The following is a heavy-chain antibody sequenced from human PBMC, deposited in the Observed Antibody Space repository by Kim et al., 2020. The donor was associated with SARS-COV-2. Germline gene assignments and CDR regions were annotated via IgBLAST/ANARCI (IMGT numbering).Heavy chain of an antibody. V-gene: IGHV4-31*03. CDR1: GGSISSGGYY. Sequence: SENLSLTCTVSGGSISSGGYYWSWIRQHPGKGLEWIGYIYYSGSTYYNPSLKSRVTISVDTSKNQFSLKLSSVTAADTAVYYCARGDGDLRDDAFDIWGQGTMVTVSS. CDR3: ARGDGDLRDDAFDI. CDR2: IYYSGST. J-gene: IGHJ3*02. D-gene: IGHD4-17*01.